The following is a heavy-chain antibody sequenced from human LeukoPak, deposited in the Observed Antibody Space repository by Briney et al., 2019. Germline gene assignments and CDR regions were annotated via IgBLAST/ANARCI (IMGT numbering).Heavy chain of an antibody. Sequence: TSETLSLTCAVYGGSFSGYYWSWIRQPPGKGLEWIGYIFYSGNTKYNPSLKSRVTISVDTSKNQFSLKLSSVTAADTAVYYCARVLDLRFHFDPWGQGTLVTVSS. CDR2: IFYSGNT. V-gene: IGHV4-34*12. CDR1: GGSFSGYY. CDR3: ARVLDLRFHFDP. D-gene: IGHD3/OR15-3a*01. J-gene: IGHJ5*02.